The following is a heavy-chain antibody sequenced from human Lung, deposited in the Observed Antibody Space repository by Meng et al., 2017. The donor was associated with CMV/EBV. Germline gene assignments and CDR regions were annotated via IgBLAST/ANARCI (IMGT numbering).Heavy chain of an antibody. Sequence: SETLSLXCAVYGGSFSGYYWSWIRQPPGKGLEWIGEINHSGSTNYNPSLKSRVTISVDTSKNQFSLKLSSVTAADTAVYYCARLRFLEWLPLDAFDIWGQGTXVTGSS. CDR2: INHSGST. CDR3: ARLRFLEWLPLDAFDI. V-gene: IGHV4-34*01. D-gene: IGHD3-3*01. J-gene: IGHJ3*02. CDR1: GGSFSGYY.